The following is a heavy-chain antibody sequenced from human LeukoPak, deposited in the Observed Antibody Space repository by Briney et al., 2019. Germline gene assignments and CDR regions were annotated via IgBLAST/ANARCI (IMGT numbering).Heavy chain of an antibody. V-gene: IGHV3-48*02. D-gene: IGHD5-18*01. Sequence: GGSLGLSCAASGFAFSDYSMNWVRQAPGKGLEWVSYISSSDNTIHYADSVKGRFTISRDNAKNSLYLEMNSLRDEDTAVYYCARVHRGYSYGRLDYWGQGTLVTVSS. CDR1: GFAFSDYS. CDR2: ISSSDNTI. CDR3: ARVHRGYSYGRLDY. J-gene: IGHJ4*02.